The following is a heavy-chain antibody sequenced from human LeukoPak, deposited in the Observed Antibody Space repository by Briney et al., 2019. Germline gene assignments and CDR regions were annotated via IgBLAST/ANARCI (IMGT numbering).Heavy chain of an antibody. CDR3: ARDYYDILTGYEGAFDI. J-gene: IGHJ3*02. CDR1: GFTFSSYS. CDR2: ISSSSSYI. Sequence: GGSLRLSCAASGFTFSSYSMNWVRQAPGKGLEWVSSISSSSSYIYYADSVKGRFTNSRDNAKNSLYLQMNSLRAEDTAVYYCARDYYDILTGYEGAFDIWGQGTMVTVSS. D-gene: IGHD3-9*01. V-gene: IGHV3-21*01.